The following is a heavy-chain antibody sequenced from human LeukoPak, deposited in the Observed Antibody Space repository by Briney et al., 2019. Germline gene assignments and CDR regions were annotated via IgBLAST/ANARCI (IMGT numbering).Heavy chain of an antibody. CDR3: ARENDRYGRIDY. Sequence: SETLSLTCTVSGGSISSYYWSWIRQPPGKGLEWIGYIYYSGSTNYNPSLKSRVTMSVDTSKNQFSLRLSSLTAADTVVYYCARENDRYGRIDYWGQGTQVTVSS. CDR1: GGSISSYY. CDR2: IYYSGST. D-gene: IGHD5-18*01. J-gene: IGHJ4*02. V-gene: IGHV4-59*01.